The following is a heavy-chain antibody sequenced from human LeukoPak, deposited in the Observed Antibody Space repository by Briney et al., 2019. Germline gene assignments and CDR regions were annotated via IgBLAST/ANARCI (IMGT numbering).Heavy chain of an antibody. D-gene: IGHD6-19*01. Sequence: SETLSLTCTVSGGSISGYYWSWIRPPPGKGLEGIGYIYYIGSTSYNPSLKSRVTISVDTSENQFSLRLSSVTAADTAVYYCAVGIAVAGRGIDYWGQGTLVTVSS. V-gene: IGHV4-59*01. CDR3: AVGIAVAGRGIDY. J-gene: IGHJ4*02. CDR2: IYYIGST. CDR1: GGSISGYY.